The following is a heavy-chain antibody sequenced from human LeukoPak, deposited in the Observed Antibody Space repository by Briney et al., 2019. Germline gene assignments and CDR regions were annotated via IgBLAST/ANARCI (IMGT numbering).Heavy chain of an antibody. CDR2: LIPMFGTT. J-gene: IGHJ5*02. Sequence: SVKVSCKTSGGTFRYYAIGWVRQAPGHGLEWMGGLIPMFGTTNYAQQFQGRVTITADESTTTSYMELSRPRFEDTAVYFCARVAAGTTFMDNWFDPWGQGTLVTVSS. CDR1: GGTFRYYA. V-gene: IGHV1-69*13. CDR3: ARVAAGTTFMDNWFDP. D-gene: IGHD1-7*01.